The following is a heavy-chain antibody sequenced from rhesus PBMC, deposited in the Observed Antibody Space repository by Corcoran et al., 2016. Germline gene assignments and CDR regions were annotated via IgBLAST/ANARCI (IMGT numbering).Heavy chain of an antibody. J-gene: IGHJ3*01. D-gene: IGHD3-16*01. CDR3: ARYYSGSQGLDF. CDR1: GYTFTSYY. CDR2: INPSNDNT. V-gene: IGHV1-200*01. Sequence: QVQLVQSGAEGKKPGTSVRLSCKASGYTFTSYYIHWVRQAPGKGLEWMGWINPSNDNTGYAQEFPGRVTITRDTSTSTAYMELNSLRSDDTAVYYCARYYSGSQGLDFWGQGLRVTVSS.